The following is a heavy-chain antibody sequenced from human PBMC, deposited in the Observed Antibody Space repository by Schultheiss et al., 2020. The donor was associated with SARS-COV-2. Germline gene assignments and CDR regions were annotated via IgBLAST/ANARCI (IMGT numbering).Heavy chain of an antibody. CDR3: ARDRAQGLGMDV. V-gene: IGHV3-74*01. D-gene: IGHD3-10*01. J-gene: IGHJ6*02. CDR1: QFNFGYFW. Sequence: GESLKISCAGPQFNFGYFWMHWVRQVPGKGLVWVSRINEDGTTTNYADSVKGRFTISRDNAKKTLYLQMNSLRAEDTALYYCARDRAQGLGMDVWGQGTTVTVSS. CDR2: INEDGTTT.